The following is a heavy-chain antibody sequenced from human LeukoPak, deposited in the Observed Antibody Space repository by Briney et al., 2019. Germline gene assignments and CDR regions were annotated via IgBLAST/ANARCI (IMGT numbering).Heavy chain of an antibody. CDR2: TYYRSKWYN. J-gene: IGHJ4*02. D-gene: IGHD4-23*01. V-gene: IGHV6-1*01. Sequence: SQTLSLTCAISGDIVSSNSAAWNWIRQSPSRGLEWLGRTYYRSKWYNDYAVSVKSRITINPDTSKNQFSLQLNSVTPEDTAVYYCARDYGEDYGGNFDYWGQGTLVTVSS. CDR1: GDIVSSNSAA. CDR3: ARDYGEDYGGNFDY.